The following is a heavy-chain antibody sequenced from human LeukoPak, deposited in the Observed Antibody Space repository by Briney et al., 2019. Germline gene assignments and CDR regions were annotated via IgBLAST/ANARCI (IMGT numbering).Heavy chain of an antibody. CDR2: ISFDINDR. J-gene: IGHJ3*02. Sequence: GRSLRLSCAASEFTFSKYGMHWVRQAPGKGLEWVASISFDINDRKYAESVRGRFTISRDNSKNTLYLQMNSLRAEDTAVYYCAKDLSYELERHAFDIWGQGTMVTVSS. V-gene: IGHV3-30*18. D-gene: IGHD1-1*01. CDR3: AKDLSYELERHAFDI. CDR1: EFTFSKYG.